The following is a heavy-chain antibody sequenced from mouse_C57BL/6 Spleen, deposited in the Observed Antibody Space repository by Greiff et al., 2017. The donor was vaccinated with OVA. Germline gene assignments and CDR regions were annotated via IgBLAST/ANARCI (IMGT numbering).Heavy chain of an antibody. V-gene: IGHV1-54*01. CDR1: GYAFTNYL. CDR3: ARGRERSYDYAMDY. CDR2: INPGSGGT. D-gene: IGHD1-1*01. Sequence: VQRVESGAELVRPGTSVKVSCKASGYAFTNYLIEWVKQRPGQGLEWIGVINPGSGGTNYNEKFKGKATLTADKSSSTAYMQLSSLTSEDSAVYFCARGRERSYDYAMDYWGQGTSVTVSS. J-gene: IGHJ4*01.